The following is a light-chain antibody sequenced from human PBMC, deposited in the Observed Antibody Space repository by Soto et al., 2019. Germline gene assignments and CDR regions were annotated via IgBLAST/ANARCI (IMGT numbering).Light chain of an antibody. CDR2: GAS. CDR3: QQYHTTPWT. V-gene: IGKV3-20*01. CDR1: QNVSTS. J-gene: IGKJ1*01. Sequence: EIVLTQSPGTLSLSAGESDSLSCRASQNVSTSVAWYQQKPGQAPRLLLYGASSWATGIPDRFSGSGSGTDFTLTINRLEPEDFAVYYCQQYHTTPWTFGRGTKVDIK.